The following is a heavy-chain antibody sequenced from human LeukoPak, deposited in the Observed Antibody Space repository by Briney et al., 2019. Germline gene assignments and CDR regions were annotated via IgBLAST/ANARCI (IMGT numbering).Heavy chain of an antibody. V-gene: IGHV3-30-3*01. CDR2: ISYDGSSR. CDR3: ASDQAWQPHQ. Sequence: PGRSLRLSCAASGFGFSYYAMHWVRRAPGKGLEWVAIISYDGSSRFYADSVKGRFTISRDNSKNTLDLQMNSLRPDDTAMYYCASDQAWQPHQWGPGTAVTVSS. D-gene: IGHD5-12*01. CDR1: GFGFSYYA. J-gene: IGHJ4*02.